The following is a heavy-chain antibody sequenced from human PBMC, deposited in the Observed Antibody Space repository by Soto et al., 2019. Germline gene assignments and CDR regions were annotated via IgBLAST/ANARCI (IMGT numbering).Heavy chain of an antibody. Sequence: QVRLQESGPGLVKSSQTLSLTCIVSCGAINREYYYWGWVRQPPGKGLEWTGYLYSSGRTYSNPSSYSPVALAVDASQKHFFLRVTAVTAADTAVYFCVRGTECATVDACHRYFDSWGQGIPGTVSS. CDR1: CGAINREYYY. CDR2: LYSSGRT. D-gene: IGHD2-15*01. CDR3: VRGTECATVDACHRYFDS. J-gene: IGHJ4*02. V-gene: IGHV4-30-4*01.